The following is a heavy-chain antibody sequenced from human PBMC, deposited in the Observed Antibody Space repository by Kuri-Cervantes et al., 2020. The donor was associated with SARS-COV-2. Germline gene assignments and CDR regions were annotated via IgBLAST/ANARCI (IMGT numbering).Heavy chain of an antibody. CDR2: ISHDGRDT. CDR1: ECNTSYYG. D-gene: IGHD3-10*01. CDR3: SKPGSLRGIIREGQYGLDV. J-gene: IGHJ6*02. Sequence: SCVASECNTSYYGMYWVRQAPGKRLEWLAVISHDGRDTYHGDSVKGRFTISRDNSKNTLYLQMNSLRTEDTAVYYCSKPGSLRGIIREGQYGLDVWGQGTTVTVSS. V-gene: IGHV3-30*18.